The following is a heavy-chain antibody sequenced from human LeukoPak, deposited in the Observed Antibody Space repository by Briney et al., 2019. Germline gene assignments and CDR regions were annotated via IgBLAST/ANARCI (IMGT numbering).Heavy chain of an antibody. J-gene: IGHJ4*02. D-gene: IGHD2-2*01. Sequence: GESLKISCKGSGYSFTSYWIGWVRQMPGKGLEWMGIIYPGDSDTRYSPSFQGQVTISADKSISTAYLQWSSLKASDTAMYYCARLIKSSLGSTSCYLDYWGQGTLVTVSS. V-gene: IGHV5-51*01. CDR1: GYSFTSYW. CDR2: IYPGDSDT. CDR3: ARLIKSSLGSTSCYLDY.